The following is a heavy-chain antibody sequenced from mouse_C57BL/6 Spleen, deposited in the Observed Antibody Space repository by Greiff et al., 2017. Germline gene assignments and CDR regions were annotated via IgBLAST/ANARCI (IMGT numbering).Heavy chain of an antibody. D-gene: IGHD1-1*01. Sequence: QVQLQPPGAELVRPGSSVKLSCKASGYTFTSYWMHWVKQRPIPGLEWIGNIDPSDSGPHYNQKFKDKATLTVDKSSCTAYMQLSILTSEDAAVDYCARGGTTVVAYPYFDDWGQGTTLTVSS. CDR2: IDPSDSGP. CDR1: GYTFTSYW. CDR3: ARGGTTVVAYPYFDD. V-gene: IGHV1-52*01. J-gene: IGHJ2*01.